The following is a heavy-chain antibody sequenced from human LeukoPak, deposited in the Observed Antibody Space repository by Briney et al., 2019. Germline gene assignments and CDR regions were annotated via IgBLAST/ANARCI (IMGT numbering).Heavy chain of an antibody. CDR2: ISGNGRST. Sequence: GRSLRLSCAASGFTFSSYAMSWVRQAPGKGLEWVSSISGNGRSTFYADSVKGRFTRSRDDSKNRLSLQMTSSRDNSKNTLYLQITSLRAEDTAVYYCAKDSAGYSYGFDSWGQGTLVTVSS. CDR3: QITSLRAEDTAVYYCAKDSAGYSYGFDS. D-gene: IGHD5-18*01. J-gene: IGHJ4*02. CDR1: GFTFSSYA. V-gene: IGHV3-23*01.